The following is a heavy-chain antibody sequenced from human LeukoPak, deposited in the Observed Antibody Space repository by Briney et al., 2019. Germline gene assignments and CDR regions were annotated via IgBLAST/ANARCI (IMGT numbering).Heavy chain of an antibody. J-gene: IGHJ4*02. Sequence: GGSLRLSCAASGFTFSSYAMSWVRQAPGKGLEWVSAISDSGGSTYYADSVKGRFTISRDNAKKSVNLQMNSLRAEDTAVYYCARGTLNIPGEQGAFDYWGQGTLVTVSS. V-gene: IGHV3-23*01. CDR3: ARGTLNIPGEQGAFDY. CDR2: ISDSGGST. CDR1: GFTFSSYA. D-gene: IGHD1-14*01.